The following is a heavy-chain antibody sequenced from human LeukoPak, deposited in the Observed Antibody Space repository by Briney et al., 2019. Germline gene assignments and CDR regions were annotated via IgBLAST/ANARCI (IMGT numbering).Heavy chain of an antibody. Sequence: GGSLRLSCAASGFTFSSYAMHWVRQAPGKGLEWVAVISYDGSNKYYADSVKGRFTISRDNSKNTLYLQMNSLRAEDTAVYYCARGYDQPWFGELSPPFDYWGQGTLVTVSS. V-gene: IGHV3-30-3*01. CDR2: ISYDGSNK. D-gene: IGHD3-10*01. CDR1: GFTFSSYA. J-gene: IGHJ4*02. CDR3: ARGYDQPWFGELSPPFDY.